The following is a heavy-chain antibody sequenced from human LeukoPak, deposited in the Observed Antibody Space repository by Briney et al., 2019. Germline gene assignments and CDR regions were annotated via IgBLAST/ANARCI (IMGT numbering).Heavy chain of an antibody. CDR1: GFTFSDYY. J-gene: IGHJ1*01. Sequence: GGSLRLSCAASGFTFSDYYMSWIRQAPGKGLEWVSYISSSSSYTNYADSVKGRFTISRDNAKNSLYLQMNSLRAEDTAAYYCARDPSGNSALSEYFQHWGQGTLVTVSS. D-gene: IGHD4-23*01. V-gene: IGHV3-11*05. CDR2: ISSSSSYT. CDR3: ARDPSGNSALSEYFQH.